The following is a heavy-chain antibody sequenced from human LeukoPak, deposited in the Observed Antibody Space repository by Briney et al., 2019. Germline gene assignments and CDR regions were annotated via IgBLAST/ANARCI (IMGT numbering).Heavy chain of an antibody. D-gene: IGHD6-6*01. CDR3: ARDRRIAARPYNWFDP. Sequence: ASVKVSCKASGYTFTSYGINWVRQAPGQGLEWMGWISAYNGNTNYAQKFQGRVTMTTDTSTSTAYMELRSLRSDDTAVYYCARDRRIAARPYNWFDPWGQGTLVTVSS. J-gene: IGHJ5*02. CDR1: GYTFTSYG. V-gene: IGHV1-18*01. CDR2: ISAYNGNT.